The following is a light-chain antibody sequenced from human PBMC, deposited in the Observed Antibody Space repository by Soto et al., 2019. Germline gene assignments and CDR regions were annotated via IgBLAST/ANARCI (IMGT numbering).Light chain of an antibody. CDR3: QRYNNWPLT. Sequence: EIVMTQSPATLSVSPGDRATLSCRASQSVNINLAWYQVKPGQAPRLLIYGAATRAPGIPSRFSGSGSGTQFTLTISSLQSEDFAVYYCQRYNNWPLTFGGGTKVDIK. V-gene: IGKV3-15*01. CDR2: GAA. CDR1: QSVNIN. J-gene: IGKJ4*01.